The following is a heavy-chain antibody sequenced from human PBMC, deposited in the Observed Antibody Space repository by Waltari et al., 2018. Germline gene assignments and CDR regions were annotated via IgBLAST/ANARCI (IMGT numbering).Heavy chain of an antibody. CDR3: AKGGGLQLARVEFDY. V-gene: IGHV3-9*01. CDR1: GFTFDDYA. Sequence: EVHLVESGGGLVHPGRSLTLSCAASGFTFDDYAIHWVRQAQGKGWEGVSGSSWNSGGIGYAESVKDRFTISRDNDKKSMYLQMNSMRAEDTALDYCAKGGGLQLARVEFDYWGQGTLVTVSS. D-gene: IGHD6-6*01. CDR2: SSWNSGGI. J-gene: IGHJ4*02.